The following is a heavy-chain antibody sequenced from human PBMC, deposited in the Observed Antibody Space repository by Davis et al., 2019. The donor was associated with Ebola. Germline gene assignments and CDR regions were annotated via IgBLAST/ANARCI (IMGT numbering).Heavy chain of an antibody. D-gene: IGHD2-2*01. J-gene: IGHJ4*02. V-gene: IGHV1-18*01. CDR2: INANNGDT. Sequence: ASVKVSCKASGYAFTSYGFTWVRQARGQGLEWMGWINANNGDTNYARNLQGRVTITRDTSTSTPYMELRILTSDDTAVYYCVRDFKSACRSTNCYYFDYWGQGTLVTVSS. CDR1: GYAFTSYG. CDR3: VRDFKSACRSTNCYYFDY.